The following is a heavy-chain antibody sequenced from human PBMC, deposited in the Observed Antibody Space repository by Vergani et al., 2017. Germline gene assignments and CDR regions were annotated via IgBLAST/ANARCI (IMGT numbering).Heavy chain of an antibody. J-gene: IGHJ4*02. V-gene: IGHV4-34*01. Sequence: QVQLQQWGAGLLKPSETLSLTCAVYGGSFSGYYWSWIRQPPGKGLEGIGEINHSGSTNYNTSLKSRVTISVDTSKNQFSLKRSSVTAADTAVYYFARRSERITMVRGVIVRSLDYWGQGTLVTVSS. CDR2: INHSGST. D-gene: IGHD3-10*01. CDR1: GGSFSGYY. CDR3: ARRSERITMVRGVIVRSLDY.